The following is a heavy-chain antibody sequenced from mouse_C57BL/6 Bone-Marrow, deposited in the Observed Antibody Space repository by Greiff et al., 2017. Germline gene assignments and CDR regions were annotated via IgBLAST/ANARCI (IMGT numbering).Heavy chain of an antibody. J-gene: IGHJ2*01. CDR1: GYTFTNYW. V-gene: IGHV1-55*01. CDR2: LYPGSGST. Sequence: VQLQQPGAELVKPGASVKMSCKASGYTFTNYWITWVKPRPGQGLAWIGDLYPGSGSTNYNEKFQSKATLTVDTSSSTAYVQLSSLTSEDSAVYFCARDWDYFDYWGQGTTLTVSS. D-gene: IGHD4-1*01. CDR3: ARDWDYFDY.